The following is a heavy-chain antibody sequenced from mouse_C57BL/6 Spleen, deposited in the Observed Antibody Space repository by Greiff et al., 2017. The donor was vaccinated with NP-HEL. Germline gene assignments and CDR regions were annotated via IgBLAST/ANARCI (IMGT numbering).Heavy chain of an antibody. D-gene: IGHD1-1*02. Sequence: QVQLQQPGAELVKPGASVKLSCKASGYTFTSYWMQWVKQRPGQGLEWIGEVDPSDSYTNYNQKFKGKATLTVDTSSSTAYMQLSSLTSEDSAVYYCARRVSMDAMDYWGQGTSVTSPQ. CDR1: GYTFTSYW. V-gene: IGHV1-50*01. J-gene: IGHJ4*01. CDR2: VDPSDSYT. CDR3: ARRVSMDAMDY.